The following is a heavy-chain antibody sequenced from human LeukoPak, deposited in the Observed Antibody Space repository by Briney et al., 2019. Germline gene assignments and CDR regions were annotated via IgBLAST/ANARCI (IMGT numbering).Heavy chain of an antibody. J-gene: IGHJ5*02. Sequence: KLSETLSLTCAVSGYSISSGYYWGCIRQPPGKGLAWIGSIYHSGSTYYNPSLKSRVTISVDTSKNQFSLKLSSVAAADTAVYYCARAFVVVPAAMYFAPWGQGTLVTVSS. CDR1: GYSISSGYY. CDR2: IYHSGST. CDR3: ARAFVVVPAAMYFAP. V-gene: IGHV4-38-2*01. D-gene: IGHD2-2*01.